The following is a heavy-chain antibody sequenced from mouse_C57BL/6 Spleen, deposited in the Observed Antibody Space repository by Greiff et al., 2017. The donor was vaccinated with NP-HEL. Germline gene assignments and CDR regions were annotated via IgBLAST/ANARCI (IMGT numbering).Heavy chain of an antibody. J-gene: IGHJ3*01. CDR1: GYTFTDYY. Sequence: EVQLQQSGPELVKPGASVKISCKASGYTFTDYYMNWVKQSHGKSLEWIGDINPNNGGTSYNQKFKGKATLTVDKSSSTAYIELRSLTSEDSAVYYCASGYSAGFAYWGQGTLVTVSA. CDR2: INPNNGGT. D-gene: IGHD2-3*01. V-gene: IGHV1-26*01. CDR3: ASGYSAGFAY.